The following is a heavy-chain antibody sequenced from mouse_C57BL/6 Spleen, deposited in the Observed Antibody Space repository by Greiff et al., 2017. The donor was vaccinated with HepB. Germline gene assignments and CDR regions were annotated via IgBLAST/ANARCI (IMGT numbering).Heavy chain of an antibody. CDR2: ISDGGSYT. V-gene: IGHV5-4*01. Sequence: EVKVVESGGGLVKPGGSLKLSCAASGFTFSSYAMSWVRQTPEKRLEWVATISDGGSYTYYPDNVKGRCTISRDNAKNNLYLQMSHLKSEDTAMYYCARDYGNYVDYWGQGTTLTVSS. CDR3: ARDYGNYVDY. J-gene: IGHJ2*01. CDR1: GFTFSSYA. D-gene: IGHD2-1*01.